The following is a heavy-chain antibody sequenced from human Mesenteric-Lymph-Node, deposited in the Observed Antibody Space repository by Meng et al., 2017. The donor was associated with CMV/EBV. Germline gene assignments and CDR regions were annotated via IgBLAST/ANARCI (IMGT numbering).Heavy chain of an antibody. CDR2: INPNSGGT. D-gene: IGHD2-15*01. V-gene: IGHV1-2*04. J-gene: IGHJ4*02. Sequence: KASGYTFTGYYMHWVRQAPGQGLEWMGWINPNSGGTNYAQKFQGWVTMTRDTSISTAYMELSRLRSDDTAVYYCARDGVEAGVYFDNWGRGTLVTVSS. CDR3: ARDGVEAGVYFDN. CDR1: GYTFTGYY.